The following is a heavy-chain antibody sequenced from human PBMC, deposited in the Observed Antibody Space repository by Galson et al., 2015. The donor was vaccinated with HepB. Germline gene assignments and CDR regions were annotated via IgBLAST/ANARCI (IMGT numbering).Heavy chain of an antibody. V-gene: IGHV3-74*01. Sequence: SLRLSCAGSGFTFSTYWMHWVRQAPGKGLVWVSRISPGGSSTSNADSVKGRFTTSRDNAKNTVYLQMNSLRVDDTAIYYCARAQGSSSGGWFDPWGQGTLVTVSS. D-gene: IGHD6-6*01. CDR1: GFTFSTYW. CDR3: ARAQGSSSGGWFDP. J-gene: IGHJ5*02. CDR2: ISPGGSST.